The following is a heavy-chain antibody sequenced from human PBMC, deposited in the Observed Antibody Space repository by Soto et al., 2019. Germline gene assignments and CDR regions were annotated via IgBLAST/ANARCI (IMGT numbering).Heavy chain of an antibody. D-gene: IGHD5-12*01. CDR3: ARDTQRGYSGYFDS. CDR2: IYYSGST. CDR1: GGSLSSGGYY. J-gene: IGHJ4*02. Sequence: QVQLQESGPGLVKPSQTLSLSCTVSGGSLSSGGYYWSWIRQHPGKGLEWIGFIYYSGSTYYNPSLKSRVTISVDTSHNLFSLKLSSVTAAETAVYYCARDTQRGYSGYFDSWGQGTLVTVSS. V-gene: IGHV4-31*03.